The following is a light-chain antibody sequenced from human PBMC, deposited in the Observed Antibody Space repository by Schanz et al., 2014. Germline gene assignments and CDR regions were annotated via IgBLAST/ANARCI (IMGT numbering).Light chain of an antibody. CDR3: QEYKTSPYT. CDR1: QNITSY. J-gene: IGKJ2*01. Sequence: DIQMTQSPSSLSTSVGDRVTITCRASQNITSYLNWYQQKPGTAPKLLIYTASSFQSGVPSRFSGSGSGTDFTLTITSLQPDDGGVYYCQEYKTSPYTFGQGTKLQIK. CDR2: TAS. V-gene: IGKV1-39*02.